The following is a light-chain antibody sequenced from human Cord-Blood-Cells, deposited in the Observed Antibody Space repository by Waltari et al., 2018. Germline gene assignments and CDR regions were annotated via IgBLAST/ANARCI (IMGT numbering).Light chain of an antibody. V-gene: IGLV2-11*01. CDR2: DVS. Sequence: QSALTQPRSVSGSPGQSVTISCTGTSSDVGGYTYVSWYQQHPGKAPNRMIYDVSKRPSGVPDRFSGSKSGNTASLTISGLQAEDEADYYCCSYAGSYTFVFGTGTKVTVL. J-gene: IGLJ1*01. CDR3: CSYAGSYTFV. CDR1: SSDVGGYTY.